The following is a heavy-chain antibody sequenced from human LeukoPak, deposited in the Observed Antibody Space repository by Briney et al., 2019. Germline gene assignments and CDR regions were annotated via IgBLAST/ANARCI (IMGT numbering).Heavy chain of an antibody. CDR2: INPNSGGT. CDR3: ARDFDPIAVAGIGYYYGMDV. J-gene: IGHJ6*02. Sequence: ASVKVSCKASGYTSTGYYMHWVQQAPGQGLEWMGWINPNSGGTNYAQKFQGRVTMTRDTSISTAYVELSRLRSDDTAVYYCARDFDPIAVAGIGYYYGMDVWGQGTTVTVSS. V-gene: IGHV1-2*02. CDR1: GYTSTGYY. D-gene: IGHD6-19*01.